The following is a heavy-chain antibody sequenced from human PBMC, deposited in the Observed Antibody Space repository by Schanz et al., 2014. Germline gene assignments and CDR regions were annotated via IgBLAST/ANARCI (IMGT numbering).Heavy chain of an antibody. CDR2: ISSRSSHI. CDR1: GFSVGNKY. V-gene: IGHV3-21*03. J-gene: IGHJ4*02. D-gene: IGHD3-10*01. Sequence: VQLVESGGGLVQPGGSLRLSCAASGFSVGNKYMNWVRQARGKGLEWVSSISSRSSHIYYADSVKGRFTVSRDNAKNSVYLQMNSLRADDTAMYYCARWFLIRGVILDSWGQGTLVTVSS. CDR3: ARWFLIRGVILDS.